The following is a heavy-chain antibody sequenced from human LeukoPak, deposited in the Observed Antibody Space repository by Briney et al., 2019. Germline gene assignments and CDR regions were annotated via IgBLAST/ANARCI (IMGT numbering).Heavy chain of an antibody. J-gene: IGHJ4*02. Sequence: SETLSLTCTVSGGSISSYYWSWIRQPAGKGLEWIGRIYTGGSTNYNPSLKSRVTMSVDTSKNQFSLKLSSVTAADTAVYYCARARADYYDSSGYYYRFDYWGQGTLVTVSS. CDR1: GGSISSYY. CDR3: ARARADYYDSSGYYYRFDY. D-gene: IGHD3-22*01. V-gene: IGHV4-4*07. CDR2: IYTGGST.